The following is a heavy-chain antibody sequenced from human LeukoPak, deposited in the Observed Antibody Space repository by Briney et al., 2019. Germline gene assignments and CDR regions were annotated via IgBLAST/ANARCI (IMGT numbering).Heavy chain of an antibody. Sequence: KPSETLSLTCAVYGGSFSGYYWGWIRQPPGKGLEWIGSIYYSGSTYYNPSLKSRVTISVDTSKNQFSLKLSSVTAADTAVYYCARRTNYYYYYYMDVWGKGTTVTISS. CDR2: IYYSGST. CDR1: GGSFSGYY. V-gene: IGHV4-39*01. D-gene: IGHD1-14*01. J-gene: IGHJ6*03. CDR3: ARRTNYYYYYYMDV.